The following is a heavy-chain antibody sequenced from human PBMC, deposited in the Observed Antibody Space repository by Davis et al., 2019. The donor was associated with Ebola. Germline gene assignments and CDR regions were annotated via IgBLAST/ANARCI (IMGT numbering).Heavy chain of an antibody. CDR2: VILKSGAT. J-gene: IGHJ4*02. CDR1: GYTFTSYD. D-gene: IGHD4-11*01. CDR3: ARGHNYAHEY. V-gene: IGHV1-2*06. Sequence: ASVKVSCKASGYTFTSYDINWVRQAPGQGLEWLGRVILKSGATNYAQKFQGRVTMTRDTSISTVYMELSSLRYDDTADYYCARGHNYAHEYWGQGTLVTVSS.